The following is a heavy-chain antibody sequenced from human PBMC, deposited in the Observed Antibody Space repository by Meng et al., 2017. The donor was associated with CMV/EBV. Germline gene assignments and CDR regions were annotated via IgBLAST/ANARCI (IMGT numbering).Heavy chain of an antibody. D-gene: IGHD6-13*01. Sequence: NLIESTLALRHSTQALTRTCTFCGFSLSTSGVGGVWIRQPPGKSLEWLARIYWDDDKRYSPSLKSRLTITKDTSKSPVVLTMTNMDPVDTATYYCAHKGRRMAAAGINWFDPWGQGTLVTVSS. CDR2: IYWDDDK. V-gene: IGHV2-5*02. J-gene: IGHJ5*02. CDR3: AHKGRRMAAAGINWFDP. CDR1: GFSLSTSGVG.